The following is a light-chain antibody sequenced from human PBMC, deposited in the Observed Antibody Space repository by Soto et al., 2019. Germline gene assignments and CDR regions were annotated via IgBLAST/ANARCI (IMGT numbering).Light chain of an antibody. CDR1: QSISSY. J-gene: IGKJ3*01. CDR3: QQSYSTLFT. CDR2: AAS. V-gene: IGKV1-39*01. Sequence: DIQMTQSPSSLSASVGDRVTITCRASQSISSYLNWNQQKPGKAPKVLIYAASSLQTGVPSRFSGSGSGTDFTLTISSLQPEDFATYYCQQSYSTLFTFGPGTKVDLK.